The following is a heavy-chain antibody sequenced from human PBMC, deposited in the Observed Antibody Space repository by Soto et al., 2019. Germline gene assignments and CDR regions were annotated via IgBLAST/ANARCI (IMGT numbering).Heavy chain of an antibody. D-gene: IGHD1-1*01. J-gene: IGHJ4*02. CDR3: ARFSPPRCYNAY. Sequence: QVQLVQSGAEVTKPGSSVKVSCMASGGTFNTFAITWVRQAPGQGLECMGGIIPMFGTAHYAQKFQGRVTITADESTRTVYMDLSSLRSEDTAVYYCARFSPPRCYNAYWGQGTLVTVSS. CDR2: IIPMFGTA. V-gene: IGHV1-69*01. CDR1: GGTFNTFA.